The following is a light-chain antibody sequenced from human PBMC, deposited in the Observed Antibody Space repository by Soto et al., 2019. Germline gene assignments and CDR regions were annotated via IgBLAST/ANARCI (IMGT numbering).Light chain of an antibody. CDR2: GAS. CDR3: QQYGSSRLT. Sequence: EIVLTQSPGTLSLSPGERATLSCGASQSVTSSYLAWYQQKPGQAPRLLIYGASSRATGIPDRFSGSGSGTDFTXTXSRXXXXDFAVYFCQQYGSSRLTFGGGTKVEIK. CDR1: QSVTSSY. J-gene: IGKJ4*01. V-gene: IGKV3-20*01.